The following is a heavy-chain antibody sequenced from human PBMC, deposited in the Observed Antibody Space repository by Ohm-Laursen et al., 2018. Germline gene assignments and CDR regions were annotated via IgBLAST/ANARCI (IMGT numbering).Heavy chain of an antibody. CDR2: IWHDGNTK. J-gene: IGHJ1*01. CDR1: GFIFRDYG. D-gene: IGHD3-10*01. V-gene: IGHV3-33*01. Sequence: RSLRLSCTASGFIFRDYGMHWVRQAPGKGLEWVAIIWHDGNTKFYGDSVKGRFTISRDNSKNTVHLQINNLKTEDTAVYYCARESLGGSGTSSLDSWGQGTLVTVSS. CDR3: ARESLGGSGTSSLDS.